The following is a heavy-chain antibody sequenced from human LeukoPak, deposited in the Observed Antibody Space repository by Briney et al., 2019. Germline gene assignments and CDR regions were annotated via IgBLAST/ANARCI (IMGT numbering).Heavy chain of an antibody. CDR3: AKALVGAPTRDFYGMDV. CDR2: ISGSGGST. J-gene: IGHJ6*02. V-gene: IGHV3-23*01. Sequence: GGSLRLSCAASGFTFSSYAMSWVCQAPGKGLEWVSAISGSGGSTYYADSVKGRFTISRDNSKNTLYLQMNSLRAEDTAVYYCAKALVGAPTRDFYGMDVWGQGTTVTVSS. D-gene: IGHD1-26*01. CDR1: GFTFSSYA.